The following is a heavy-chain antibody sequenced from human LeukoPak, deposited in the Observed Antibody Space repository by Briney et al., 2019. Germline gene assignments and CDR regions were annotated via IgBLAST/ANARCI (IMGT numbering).Heavy chain of an antibody. CDR1: GYTFSNFG. V-gene: IGHV1-18*01. CDR3: ARDGTSTDDY. Sequence: ASVKVSCKASGYTFSNFGINWVRQAPGQGLEWMGCISGNNDNPNYGQKFQGRFTVTTDSSTNTAYMELRNLRFDDTAVYYCARDGTSTDDYWGQGTLVTVSS. CDR2: ISGNNDNP. D-gene: IGHD2-2*01. J-gene: IGHJ4*02.